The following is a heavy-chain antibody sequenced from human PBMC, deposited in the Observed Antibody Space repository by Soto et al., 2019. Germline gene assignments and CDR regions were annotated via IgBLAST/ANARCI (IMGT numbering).Heavy chain of an antibody. CDR1: GYTFTSYA. CDR2: INAGNGNT. V-gene: IGHV1-3*01. D-gene: IGHD3-22*01. Sequence: ASVKVSCKASGYTFTSYAMRWVRQAPGQRLEWMGWINAGNGNTKYSQKFQGRVTITRDTSASTAYMELSSLRSEDTAVYYCAGSPVITMIVVVPYYFDYWGQGTLVTVSS. CDR3: AGSPVITMIVVVPYYFDY. J-gene: IGHJ4*02.